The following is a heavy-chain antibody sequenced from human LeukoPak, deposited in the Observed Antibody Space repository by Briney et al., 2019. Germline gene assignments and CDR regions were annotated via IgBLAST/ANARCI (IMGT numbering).Heavy chain of an antibody. Sequence: GESLKISCKGSGYSFTSYWIRWVRQMPGKGLGWMGRIDPSDSYTNYSPSFQGHVTISADKSISTAYLQWSSLKASDTAMYYCARGGVVPAAPFDPWGQGTLVTVSS. CDR1: GYSFTSYW. CDR3: ARGGVVPAAPFDP. CDR2: IDPSDSYT. V-gene: IGHV5-10-1*01. J-gene: IGHJ5*02. D-gene: IGHD2-2*01.